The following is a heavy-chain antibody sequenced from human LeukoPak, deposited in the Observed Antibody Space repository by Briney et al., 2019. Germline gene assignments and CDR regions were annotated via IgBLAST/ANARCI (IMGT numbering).Heavy chain of an antibody. CDR1: GYTFTSYY. CDR2: INPGGGST. J-gene: IGHJ4*02. D-gene: IGHD5-18*01. CDR3: ASLEKRGYSYGYVSFDY. Sequence: ASVKVSCKASGYTFTSYYMHWVRQAPGQGLEWMGIINPGGGSTSYAQKFQGRVTMTRDTSTSTVYMELSSLRSEDTAVYYCASLEKRGYSYGYVSFDYWGQGTLVTVSS. V-gene: IGHV1-46*01.